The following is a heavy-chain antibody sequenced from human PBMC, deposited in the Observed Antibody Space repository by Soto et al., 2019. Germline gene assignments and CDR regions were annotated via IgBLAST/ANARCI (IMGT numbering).Heavy chain of an antibody. J-gene: IGHJ4*02. CDR3: ARDRGADAPIDF. Sequence: QVQLVESGGGVVQPERSLRLSCVASRFTFSDYGMHWVRQAPGKGLEWVAVIWHDGLKKDYVDSVKGRFTVSRDNSKNTLYLQMNRLRVEDTATYYCARDRGADAPIDFWCQGTLVTVSS. CDR1: RFTFSDYG. CDR2: IWHDGLKK. V-gene: IGHV3-33*01.